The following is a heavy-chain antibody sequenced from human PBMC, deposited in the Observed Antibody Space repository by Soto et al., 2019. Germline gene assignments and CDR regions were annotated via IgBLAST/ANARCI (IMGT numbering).Heavy chain of an antibody. CDR3: ARVLRGYYYMHV. J-gene: IGHJ6*03. CDR2: INPDGSIT. V-gene: IGHV3-74*01. Sequence: EVQLVESGGGLVQPGESLRLSCAASGFTFTNYWMHWVRQAPGKGLVWVSRINPDGSITSHADSVKGRLTISRDNATNTLYLQISSLRAEDTAVYYCARVLRGYYYMHVWGKGTTVTVSS. CDR1: GFTFTNYW.